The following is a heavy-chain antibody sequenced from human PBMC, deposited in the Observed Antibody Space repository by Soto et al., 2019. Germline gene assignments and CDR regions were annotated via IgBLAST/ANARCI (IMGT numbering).Heavy chain of an antibody. D-gene: IGHD3-9*01. CDR1: GFSLSDYA. Sequence: GGSLRLSCVASGFSLSDYAVNWVRQAPGKGLEWVSFISSDSRTIYYADSVEGRFTVSRDNARNSVSLQMDSLRDEDTAVYYCAREVGYDILTGYEGYYYYYYMDVWGKGTTVTVSS. V-gene: IGHV3-48*02. CDR3: AREVGYDILTGYEGYYYYYYMDV. J-gene: IGHJ6*03. CDR2: ISSDSRTI.